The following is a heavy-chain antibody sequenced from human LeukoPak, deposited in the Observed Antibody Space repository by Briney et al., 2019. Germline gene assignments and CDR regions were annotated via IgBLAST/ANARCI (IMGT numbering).Heavy chain of an antibody. CDR1: GFTFSSYA. CDR2: ISGSGGSA. D-gene: IGHD6-13*01. V-gene: IGHV3-23*01. Sequence: SGGSLRLSCAASGFTFSSYAMSWVRQASGKGLEWVSVISGSGGSAYYADSVKGRFTISRDNSKNTLYLQMNSLRAEDTAVYYCASLKLIIAAAGPAPFDYWGQGTLVTVSS. CDR3: ASLKLIIAAAGPAPFDY. J-gene: IGHJ4*02.